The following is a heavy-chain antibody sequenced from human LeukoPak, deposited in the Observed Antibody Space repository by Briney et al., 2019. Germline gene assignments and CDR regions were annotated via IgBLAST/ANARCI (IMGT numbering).Heavy chain of an antibody. CDR2: FDPEDGET. Sequence: ASVTVSYKVSGYTLTELSMHWVRQAPGNGLEWMGGFDPEDGETIYAQKFQGRVTMTEDTSTDTAYMELSSLRSEDTAVYYCAVASVATITNDFDYWGQGTLVTVSS. CDR3: AVASVATITNDFDY. V-gene: IGHV1-24*01. D-gene: IGHD5-12*01. CDR1: GYTLTELS. J-gene: IGHJ4*02.